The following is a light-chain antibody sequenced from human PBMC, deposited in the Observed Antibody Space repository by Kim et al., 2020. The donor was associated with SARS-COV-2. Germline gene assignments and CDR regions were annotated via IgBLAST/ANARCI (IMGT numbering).Light chain of an antibody. CDR2: KDS. CDR1: VLAKKY. V-gene: IGLV3-27*01. J-gene: IGLJ3*02. CDR3: YSAADTIGV. Sequence: SYELTQPSSVSVSPGQTARITCSGDVLAKKYARWFQQKPGQAPVLVIYKDSERPSGIPERFSGSSSGTTVTLTISGAQVEDEADYYCYSAADTIGVFGGGTQLTVL.